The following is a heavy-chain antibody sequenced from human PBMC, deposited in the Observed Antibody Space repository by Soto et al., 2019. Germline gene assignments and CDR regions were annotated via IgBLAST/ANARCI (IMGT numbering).Heavy chain of an antibody. CDR2: ISGGGDST. J-gene: IGHJ5*02. V-gene: IGHV3-23*01. CDR1: GFTFSTNS. CDR3: SKWDGYGDQ. D-gene: IGHD5-12*01. Sequence: EVQLLESGGGLVQPGGSLRLSCAASGFTFSTNSMTWVRQAPGKGLEWVCGISGGGDSTHYADSVKGRFTISRDNSKNMVSLQMNILTADDTAVYFCSKWDGYGDQWGQGTLVTVSS.